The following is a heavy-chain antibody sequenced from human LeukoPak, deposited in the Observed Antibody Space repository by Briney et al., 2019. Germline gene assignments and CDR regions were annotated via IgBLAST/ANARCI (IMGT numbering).Heavy chain of an antibody. V-gene: IGHV4-34*01. CDR1: GGSFSGYY. CDR3: ARLDLNYDILTLGKGNYYYYIDV. Sequence: SETLSLTCAVYGGSFSGYYWSWIRQPPGKGLEWIGSIYYSGSTYYNASLKSRVTISIDSSKNQFSLWLRSVTAADTAVYYCARLDLNYDILTLGKGNYYYYIDVWGIGTTVTISS. D-gene: IGHD3-9*01. CDR2: IYYSGST. J-gene: IGHJ6*03.